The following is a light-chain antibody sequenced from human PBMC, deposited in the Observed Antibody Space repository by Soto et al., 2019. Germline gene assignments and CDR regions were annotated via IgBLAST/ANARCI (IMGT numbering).Light chain of an antibody. Sequence: EVVMTQSPGTLSVSPGERATLSCRASQSVSSNLAWYQQRPGQAPRLLIHGASTRATGIPARFSGSGSGTEFTLTISGLQSEDFAFYYCQQYNDWLRTFGQGTKVDIK. CDR3: QQYNDWLRT. J-gene: IGKJ1*01. CDR2: GAS. CDR1: QSVSSN. V-gene: IGKV3-15*01.